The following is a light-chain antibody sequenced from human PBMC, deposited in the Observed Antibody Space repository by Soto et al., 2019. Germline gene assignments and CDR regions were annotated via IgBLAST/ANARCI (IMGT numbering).Light chain of an antibody. J-gene: IGKJ2*01. CDR2: KAS. CDR1: QSISSW. V-gene: IGKV1-5*03. CDR3: QQYNSYSYT. Sequence: DIQMTQSPSTLSAAVGDRVTISCLASQSISSWLAWYQQKPGKAPKLLIYKASSVESGVPSRFSGSGSGPEFTLTISSLQPDDFATYYCQQYNSYSYTFGQGTKLEIK.